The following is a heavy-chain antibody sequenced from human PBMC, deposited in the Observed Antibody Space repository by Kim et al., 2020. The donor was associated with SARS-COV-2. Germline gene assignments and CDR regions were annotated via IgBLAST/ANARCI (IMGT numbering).Heavy chain of an antibody. CDR3: AKDAKRIDFWSGYYSDYYYGMDV. Sequence: GGSLRLSCAASGFTFSSYGMHWVRQAPGKGLEWVAVISYDGSNKYYADSVKGRFTISRDNSKTTLYLQMNSLRAEDTAVYYCAKDAKRIDFWSGYYSDYYYGMDVWGQGTTVTVSS. D-gene: IGHD3-3*01. CDR1: GFTFSSYG. J-gene: IGHJ6*02. V-gene: IGHV3-30*18. CDR2: ISYDGSNK.